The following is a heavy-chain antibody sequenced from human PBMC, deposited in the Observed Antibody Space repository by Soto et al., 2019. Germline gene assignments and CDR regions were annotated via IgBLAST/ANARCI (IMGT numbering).Heavy chain of an antibody. D-gene: IGHD3-16*02. J-gene: IGHJ4*02. Sequence: EVQLLESGGGLVQPGGSLRLSCAASGFTFSSYAMSWVRQAPGKGLEWVSAISGSGGSTYYADSVKGRFTISRDNSKNTLYLQMNSLRAEDTAVYYCAKTYYDYIWGSYRVEGFDYWGQGTLVTVSS. V-gene: IGHV3-23*01. CDR3: AKTYYDYIWGSYRVEGFDY. CDR2: ISGSGGST. CDR1: GFTFSSYA.